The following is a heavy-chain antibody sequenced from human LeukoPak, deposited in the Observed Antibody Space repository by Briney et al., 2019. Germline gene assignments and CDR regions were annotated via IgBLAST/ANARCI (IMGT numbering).Heavy chain of an antibody. CDR3: AKDLGIYGDYFWAFDY. D-gene: IGHD4-17*01. CDR1: GFTFSSYE. J-gene: IGHJ4*02. Sequence: GGSLRLSCVASGFTFSSYEMNWVRQAPGKGLEWLSYICSSDSTTHYADSVKGRFTISRDNSKNRLYLQMNSLRAEDTAVYFCAKDLGIYGDYFWAFDYWGQGTLVTVSS. CDR2: ICSSDSTT. V-gene: IGHV3-48*03.